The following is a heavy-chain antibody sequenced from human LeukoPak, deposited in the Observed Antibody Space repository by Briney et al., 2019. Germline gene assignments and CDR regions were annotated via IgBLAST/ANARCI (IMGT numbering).Heavy chain of an antibody. CDR2: IYSGGST. D-gene: IGHD6-6*01. J-gene: IGHJ4*02. Sequence: GGSLRLSCAASGFTVSNSYMNWVRQAPGKGLEWVSVIYSGGSTYYADSVKGRFTISRDNAQNSLYLQMNSLRAEDTAVYYCARENEYSSSSFDYWGQGTLVTVSS. CDR3: ARENEYSSSSFDY. V-gene: IGHV3-66*01. CDR1: GFTVSNSY.